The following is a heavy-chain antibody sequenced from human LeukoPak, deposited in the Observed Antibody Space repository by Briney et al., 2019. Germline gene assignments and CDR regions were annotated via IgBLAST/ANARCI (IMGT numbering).Heavy chain of an antibody. CDR1: GFTFSRYW. Sequence: PGGSLRLSCAASGFTFSRYWMSWVRQAPGKGLEWVAKISQDGSEKYYVDSVKGRFSISRDNAKDSLYLQMNSLRGEDTAVYYCARGRRYYYDSSGYYLDYWGQGTLVTVSS. J-gene: IGHJ4*02. CDR3: ARGRRYYYDSSGYYLDY. V-gene: IGHV3-7*05. D-gene: IGHD3-22*01. CDR2: ISQDGSEK.